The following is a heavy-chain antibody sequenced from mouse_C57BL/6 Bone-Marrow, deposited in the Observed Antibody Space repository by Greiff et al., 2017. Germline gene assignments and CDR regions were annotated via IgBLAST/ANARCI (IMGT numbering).Heavy chain of an antibody. CDR3: ARHGYAAWFAY. CDR1: GYTFTEYT. CDR2: LYPGSGSI. V-gene: IGHV1-62-2*01. D-gene: IGHD2-14*01. Sequence: QVQLQQSGAELVKPGASVKLSCKAPGYTFTEYTIHWVKQRSGQGVEWIGWLYPGSGSIQYNENFKDKATLTADKSSSTFYMELSRLTSEDTAIYFCARHGYAAWFAYWGQETLVTVSA. J-gene: IGHJ3*01.